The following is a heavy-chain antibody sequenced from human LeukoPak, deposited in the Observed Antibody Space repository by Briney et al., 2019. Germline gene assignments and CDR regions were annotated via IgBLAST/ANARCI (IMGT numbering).Heavy chain of an antibody. D-gene: IGHD3-22*01. CDR2: ITPSGGST. Sequence: ASVKVSCKASGYTFTNYYMHWVRQAPGQGLEWMGTITPSGGSTSYAQKFQGRVSMTRDTSTSTVYMELSSLRSEDTAVYYCARDWDPYYDGSGWFDPWGQGTLVTVSS. J-gene: IGHJ5*02. CDR3: ARDWDPYYDGSGWFDP. CDR1: GYTFTNYY. V-gene: IGHV1-46*01.